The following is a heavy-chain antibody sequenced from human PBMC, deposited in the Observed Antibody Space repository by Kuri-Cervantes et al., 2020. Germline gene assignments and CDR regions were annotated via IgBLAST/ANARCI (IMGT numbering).Heavy chain of an antibody. CDR1: GYTFTGYY. J-gene: IGHJ5*02. CDR2: INPSGGST. Sequence: ASVKVSCKASGYTFTGYYVHWVRQAPGQGLEWMGIINPSGGSTSYAQKFQGRVTMTRDTSTSTVYMELSSLRSEDTAVYYCARDGGLQLASFDPWGQGTLVTSPQ. CDR3: ARDGGLQLASFDP. V-gene: IGHV1-46*01. D-gene: IGHD6-13*01.